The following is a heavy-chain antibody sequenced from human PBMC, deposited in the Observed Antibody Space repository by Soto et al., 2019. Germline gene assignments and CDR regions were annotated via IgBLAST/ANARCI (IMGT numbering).Heavy chain of an antibody. CDR2: IYYSGST. CDR1: GGSISSYY. Sequence: SETLSLTCTVSGGSISSYYWSWIRQPPGKGPEWIGYIYYSGSTNYNPSLKSRVTISVDTSKNQFSLKLSSVTAADTAVYYCASSGPADSYYGMDVWGQGPTVTVS. D-gene: IGHD3-10*01. V-gene: IGHV4-59*08. J-gene: IGHJ6*02. CDR3: ASSGPADSYYGMDV.